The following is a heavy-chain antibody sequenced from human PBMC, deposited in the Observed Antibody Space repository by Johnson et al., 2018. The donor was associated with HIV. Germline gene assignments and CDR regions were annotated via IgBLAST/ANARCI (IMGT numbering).Heavy chain of an antibody. CDR1: GFTFSSYW. CDR2: INSDGSSI. J-gene: IGHJ3*02. D-gene: IGHD3-22*01. V-gene: IGHV3-74*03. Sequence: VQLVESGGGLVEPGGSLRLSCAASGFTFSSYWMHWVRQAPGKGLVWVSRINSDGSSITYADSVKGRFTISRDNSKNTLYLQMNSLRAEDTAVYYCARVGRVYDSSGYAIDAVDIWGQGTMVTVSS. CDR3: ARVGRVYDSSGYAIDAVDI.